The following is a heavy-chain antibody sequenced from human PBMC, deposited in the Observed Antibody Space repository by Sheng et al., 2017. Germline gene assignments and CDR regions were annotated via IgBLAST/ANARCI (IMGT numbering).Heavy chain of an antibody. Sequence: QVQLVESGGGVVQPGGSLRLSCAASGFTFSSYGMHWVRQAPGKGLEWVAFIRYDGSNKYYADSVKGRFTISRDNSKNTLYLQMNSLRAEDTAVYYCAKDSRGSDAFDIWGQGQWSPSLQ. CDR3: AKDSRGSDAFDI. J-gene: IGHJ3*02. CDR2: IRYDGSNK. V-gene: IGHV3-30*02. CDR1: GFTFSSYG. D-gene: IGHD6-25*01.